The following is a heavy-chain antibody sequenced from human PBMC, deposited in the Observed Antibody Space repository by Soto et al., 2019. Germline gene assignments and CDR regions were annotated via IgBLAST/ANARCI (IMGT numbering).Heavy chain of an antibody. CDR3: AKELLFYHYYDSSGYYSSDFDV. J-gene: IGHJ4*02. D-gene: IGHD3-22*01. CDR2: SSGSGGNT. V-gene: IGHV3-23*01. CDR1: GFTFSSYA. Sequence: GGSLRLSCAASGFTFSSYAMGWVRQAPGKGLEWVSASSGSGGNTYTADSVKGQFSISRDKSKYARYVQMNLLRAEYKAVYYCAKELLFYHYYDSSGYYSSDFDVWGQGTLVTVSS.